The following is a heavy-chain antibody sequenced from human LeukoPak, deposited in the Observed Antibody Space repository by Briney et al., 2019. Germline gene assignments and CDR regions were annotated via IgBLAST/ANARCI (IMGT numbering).Heavy chain of an antibody. V-gene: IGHV4-61*02. CDR3: ARGDPVDSGYDPRTYYFDY. CDR2: IYTSGST. D-gene: IGHD5-12*01. Sequence: NPSETLSLTCTVSGGSISSGSYYWSWIRQPAGKGLEWIGRIYTSGSTNYNPSLKSRVTISVDTSKNQFSLKLSSVTAADTAVYYCARGDPVDSGYDPRTYYFDYWGQGTLVTVSS. J-gene: IGHJ4*02. CDR1: GGSISSGSYY.